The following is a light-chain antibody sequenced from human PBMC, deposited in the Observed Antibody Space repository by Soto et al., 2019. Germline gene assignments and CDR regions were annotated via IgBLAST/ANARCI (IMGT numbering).Light chain of an antibody. V-gene: IGKV1-6*01. Sequence: AIQMTQSPSSLSASVGDRVTITCRASQGIRNDLGWYQQKPGKAPNLLIYAASSLQSGVPSRFSGSGSGTDFTLTISSLHPEDFATYYCLQDYNYPLTFGGGTKVDIK. J-gene: IGKJ4*01. CDR3: LQDYNYPLT. CDR2: AAS. CDR1: QGIRND.